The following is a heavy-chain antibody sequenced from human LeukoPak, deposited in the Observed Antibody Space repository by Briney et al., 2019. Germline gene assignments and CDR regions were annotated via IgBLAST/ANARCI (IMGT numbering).Heavy chain of an antibody. D-gene: IGHD1-26*01. CDR2: IYPGDSET. CDR3: ARRSSGGSYWD. V-gene: IGHV5-51*01. CDR1: GYSFTSYW. Sequence: GESLKISCKGSGYSFTSYWIAWVRQMPGKGLEWMAVIYPGDSETRYSPSFQGQVTISADKSITTAYLQWSSLKASDTAMYYCARRSSGGSYWDWGQGTLVTVSS. J-gene: IGHJ4*02.